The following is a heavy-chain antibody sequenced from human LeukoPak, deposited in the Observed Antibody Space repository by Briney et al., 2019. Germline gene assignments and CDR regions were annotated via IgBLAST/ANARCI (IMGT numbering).Heavy chain of an antibody. V-gene: IGHV4-59*01. Sequence: SETLSLTCTVSGGSISSYYWSWIRQPPGKGLEWIGYIYYSGSTNYNPSLKSRVTISVDTSKNQFSLKLSSVTAADTAVYYCARVLDHSSWSDPWGQGTLVTVSS. D-gene: IGHD3/OR15-3a*01. CDR1: GGSISSYY. J-gene: IGHJ5*02. CDR3: ARVLDHSSWSDP. CDR2: IYYSGST.